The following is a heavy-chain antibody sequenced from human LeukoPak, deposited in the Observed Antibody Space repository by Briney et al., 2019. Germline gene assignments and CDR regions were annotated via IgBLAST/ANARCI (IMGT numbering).Heavy chain of an antibody. CDR2: IKQDGSEK. CDR3: ARDRDWNSGFDY. CDR1: GFTFSNYW. D-gene: IGHD1-7*01. J-gene: IGHJ4*02. V-gene: IGHV3-7*01. Sequence: GGSLRLSCVAAGFTFSNYWMSGVRQAPGKGLEWVANIKQDGSEKFYVDSVKGRFTISRDDARNSLYLQMNSLRAEDTAVYYCARDRDWNSGFDYWGQGTLVTVSS.